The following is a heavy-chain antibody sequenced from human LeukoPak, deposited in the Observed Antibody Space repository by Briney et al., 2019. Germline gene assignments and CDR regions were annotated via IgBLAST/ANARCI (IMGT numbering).Heavy chain of an antibody. CDR2: IYTSGST. V-gene: IGHV4-4*07. CDR3: AARDSSGYYLKGGFDY. J-gene: IGHJ4*02. D-gene: IGHD3-22*01. CDR1: GGSISDNY. Sequence: PSETLSLTCTVSGGSISDNYWSWIRQPAVKVLEWIGRIYTSGSTNYNPSLKSRVTMSVDTSKNQFSLKLSSVTAADTAVYYCAARDSSGYYLKGGFDYWGQGTLVTVSS.